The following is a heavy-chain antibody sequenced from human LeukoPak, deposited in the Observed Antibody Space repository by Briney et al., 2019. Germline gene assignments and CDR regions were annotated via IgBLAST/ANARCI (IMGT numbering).Heavy chain of an antibody. J-gene: IGHJ4*02. CDR2: IYLSGST. Sequence: SETLSLTCAVSGASISSSNWLSWVRQPPGKGLEWIGEIYLSGSTNYNPSLKSRVTISVDNSKNQFSLKMSSMTAADTAVYYCARAGWYTLDNWGQGTLVTVSS. CDR1: GASISSSNW. CDR3: ARAGWYTLDN. D-gene: IGHD2-15*01. V-gene: IGHV4-4*02.